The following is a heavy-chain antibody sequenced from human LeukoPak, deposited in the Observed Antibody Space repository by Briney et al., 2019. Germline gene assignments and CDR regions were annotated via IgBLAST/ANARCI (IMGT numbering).Heavy chain of an antibody. CDR2: INSDGTIT. Sequence: GALRLSCEASGFTFSSYWLHWVRQAPGEGPVWVSRINSDGTITTYADSVKGRFTISRDNAKNTLYLQMNSLRAEDTAMYYCARLNWVGTFDIWGQGTMVTVSS. J-gene: IGHJ3*02. CDR1: GFTFSSYW. D-gene: IGHD7-27*01. V-gene: IGHV3-74*01. CDR3: ARLNWVGTFDI.